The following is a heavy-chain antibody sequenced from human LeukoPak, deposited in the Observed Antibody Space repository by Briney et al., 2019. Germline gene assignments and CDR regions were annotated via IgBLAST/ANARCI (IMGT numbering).Heavy chain of an antibody. Sequence: SETLSLTCTVSGASISSYYWSWIRQPPGKGLEWIGEINHSGSTNYNPSLKSRVTISVDTSKNQFSLKLSSVTAADTAVYYCARAIGCSSTSCRNDYWGQGTLVTVSS. V-gene: IGHV4-34*01. CDR3: ARAIGCSSTSCRNDY. CDR2: INHSGST. J-gene: IGHJ4*02. D-gene: IGHD2-2*01. CDR1: GASISSYY.